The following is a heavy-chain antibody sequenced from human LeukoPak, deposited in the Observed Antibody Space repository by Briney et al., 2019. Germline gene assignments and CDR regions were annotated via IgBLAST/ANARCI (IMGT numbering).Heavy chain of an antibody. CDR2: ITSGSGST. Sequence: GGSLRLSCAASGFTFSDYSMNWARQAPGKGLEWVSSITSGSGSTYYADSVKGRFTIFRDNAKNTLYLQMNSLRVEDMAVYYCARDGYSGSYGGTNDYWGQGTLVTVSS. D-gene: IGHD1-26*01. CDR1: GFTFSDYS. J-gene: IGHJ4*02. CDR3: ARDGYSGSYGGTNDY. V-gene: IGHV3-21*06.